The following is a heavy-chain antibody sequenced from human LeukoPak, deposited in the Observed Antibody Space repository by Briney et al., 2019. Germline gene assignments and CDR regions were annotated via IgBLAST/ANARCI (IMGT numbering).Heavy chain of an antibody. Sequence: SETLSLTCTVSGGSISSSSYYWGWIRQPPGKGLEWIGSIYYSGSTYYNPSLKSRVTISVDTSKNQFSLKLSSVTAADTAVYYCARQGRIAVAGRFGYYFDYWGQGTLVTVSS. V-gene: IGHV4-39*01. CDR3: ARQGRIAVAGRFGYYFDY. CDR1: GGSISSSSYY. CDR2: IYYSGST. J-gene: IGHJ4*02. D-gene: IGHD6-13*01.